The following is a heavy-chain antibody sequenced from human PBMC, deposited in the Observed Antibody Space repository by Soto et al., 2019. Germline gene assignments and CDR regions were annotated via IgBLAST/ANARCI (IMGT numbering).Heavy chain of an antibody. CDR3: ARGRGVAAAGLSFDY. CDR1: GYTFTNYG. D-gene: IGHD6-13*01. J-gene: IGHJ4*02. V-gene: IGHV1-18*01. Sequence: ASVKVSCKASGYTFTNYGISWVRQAPGQGLEWMGWISAYNGNTNYAQKLQGRVTMTTDTSTSTAYMELRSLRSDDTAVYYCARGRGVAAAGLSFDYWGQGTLVTVSS. CDR2: ISAYNGNT.